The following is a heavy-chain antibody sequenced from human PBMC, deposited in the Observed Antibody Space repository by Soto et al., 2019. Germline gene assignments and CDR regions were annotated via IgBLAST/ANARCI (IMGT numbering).Heavy chain of an antibody. CDR2: IYHSGST. D-gene: IGHD4-4*01. V-gene: IGHV4-30-2*01. CDR1: GGSINTATHS. J-gene: IGHJ4*02. Sequence: QLQLQESGSGLVKPSQTLSLTCAVSGGSINTATHSWSWIRQPPGKGLEWIGYIYHSGSTYYNPSVKSRVTIAIDQPNNEFSRRLSSGTAADTAVYYGARGGGVTTTGDDYWGQGILVTVSS. CDR3: ARGGGVTTTGDDY.